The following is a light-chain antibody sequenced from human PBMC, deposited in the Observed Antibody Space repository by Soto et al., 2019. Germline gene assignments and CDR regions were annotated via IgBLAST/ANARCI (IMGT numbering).Light chain of an antibody. CDR1: RSVSSY. J-gene: IGKJ4*01. Sequence: EIVLTQSPATLSLSPGERATLSCRASRSVSSYLAWYQQKPGQAPRLLIYGASTGATGIPARFSGSGSGTEFTLTISSLQSEDCEIYYCQQYHKWPITFGGGTKVDIK. CDR3: QQYHKWPIT. CDR2: GAS. V-gene: IGKV3-15*01.